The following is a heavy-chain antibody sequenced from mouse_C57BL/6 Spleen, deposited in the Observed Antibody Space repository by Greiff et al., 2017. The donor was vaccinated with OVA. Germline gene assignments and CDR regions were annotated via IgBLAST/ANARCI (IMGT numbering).Heavy chain of an antibody. CDR1: GYTFTSYW. V-gene: IGHV1-64*01. D-gene: IGHD1-3*01. CDR3: ARTGEWGYYAMDY. CDR2: IHPNSGST. Sequence: QVQLQQPGAELVKPGASVKLSCKASGYTFTSYWMHWVKQRPGQGLEWIGMIHPNSGSTNYNEKFKSKATLTVDKSSSTAYMQLSSLTSEDSAVYYCARTGEWGYYAMDYWGQGTSVTVSS. J-gene: IGHJ4*01.